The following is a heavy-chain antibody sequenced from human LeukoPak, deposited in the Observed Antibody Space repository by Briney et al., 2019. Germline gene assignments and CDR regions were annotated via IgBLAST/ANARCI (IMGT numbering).Heavy chain of an antibody. Sequence: ASEKVSCKASGCTFSSYAISWVRQAPGQGLEWMGGVIPIFGKANYAQKFQGRVTITADASTSTAYMELSSLRSEDTAVYYCARDGTYYDFWSGYAPYYFDYWGQGTLVTVSS. CDR1: GCTFSSYA. CDR2: VIPIFGKA. V-gene: IGHV1-69*13. J-gene: IGHJ4*02. D-gene: IGHD3-3*01. CDR3: ARDGTYYDFWSGYAPYYFDY.